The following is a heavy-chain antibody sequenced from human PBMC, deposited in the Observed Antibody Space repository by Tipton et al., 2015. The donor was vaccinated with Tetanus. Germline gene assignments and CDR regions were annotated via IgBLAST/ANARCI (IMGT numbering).Heavy chain of an antibody. CDR3: ARDSRLFYAMDV. D-gene: IGHD6-25*01. V-gene: IGHV4-31*03. CDR2: IYHTGTT. Sequence: TLSLTCTVSGDSISSCNYRYNWIRQLPGKGLEWIGYIYHTGTTYYNPSFKSRVSISVDTSMSQFSLELNSVTAADTAVYYCARDSRLFYAMDVWGQGATVAVSS. J-gene: IGHJ6*02. CDR1: GDSISSCNYR.